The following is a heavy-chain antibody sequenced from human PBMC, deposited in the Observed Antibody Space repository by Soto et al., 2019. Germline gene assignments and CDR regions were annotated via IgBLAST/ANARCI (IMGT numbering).Heavy chain of an antibody. J-gene: IGHJ4*02. CDR1: GFTFSNYA. CDR3: AKEYCASTSCNFDH. D-gene: IGHD2-2*01. CDR2: ISGSGAST. Sequence: EVQLLESGGGLVQPGGSLRLSCAASGFTFSNYAMSWVRRAPGKGLEWVSAISGSGASTYYADSVKGRFTISRDNSKNTLYLQMNSLRAEDTAVYYCAKEYCASTSCNFDHWGQGTLVTVSS. V-gene: IGHV3-23*01.